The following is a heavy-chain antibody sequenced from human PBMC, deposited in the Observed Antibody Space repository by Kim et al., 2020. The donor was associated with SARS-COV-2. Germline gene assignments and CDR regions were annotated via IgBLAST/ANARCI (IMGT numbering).Heavy chain of an antibody. Sequence: DGGATDHAAPVKGRFIISRDDSKNTLYLEMNSMKTEDTAIYYCTATRAYWGQGTLVTVSS. J-gene: IGHJ4*02. V-gene: IGHV3-15*01. D-gene: IGHD1-26*01. CDR3: TATRAY. CDR2: DGGAT.